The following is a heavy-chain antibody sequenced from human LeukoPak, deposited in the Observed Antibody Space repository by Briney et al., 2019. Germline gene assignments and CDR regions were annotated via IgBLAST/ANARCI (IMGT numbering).Heavy chain of an antibody. CDR3: ATISSGWT. D-gene: IGHD6-19*01. CDR1: GGSFSGYY. V-gene: IGHV4-34*01. J-gene: IGHJ1*01. CDR2: INHSGST. Sequence: SETLSLTCAVYGGSFSGYYWSWIRQPPGKELEWIGEINHSGSTNYNPSLKSRVTISVDTSKNQFSLKLSSVTAADTAVYYCATISSGWTWGQGTLVTVSS.